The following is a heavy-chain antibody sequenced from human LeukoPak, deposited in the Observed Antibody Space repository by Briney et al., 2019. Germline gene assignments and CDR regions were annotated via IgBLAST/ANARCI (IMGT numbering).Heavy chain of an antibody. Sequence: GGSLRLSCAASGFTVNSDYMSWLRQAPGKGLEWVSDINSGGSTYYADSVNGRFTISRDNSKNTLYLQMNSLRAEDTAVYYCAREVVRDCYNVYWYFDLWGRGTLVTVSS. J-gene: IGHJ2*01. CDR1: GFTVNSDY. D-gene: IGHD5-24*01. CDR2: INSGGST. V-gene: IGHV3-53*01. CDR3: AREVVRDCYNVYWYFDL.